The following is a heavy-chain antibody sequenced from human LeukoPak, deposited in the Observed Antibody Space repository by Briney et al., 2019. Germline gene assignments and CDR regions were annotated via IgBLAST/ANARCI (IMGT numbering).Heavy chain of an antibody. D-gene: IGHD5-24*01. CDR2: IKQDGSER. CDR1: GFTFSSYW. Sequence: GGSLRLSCAASGFTFSSYWMSWVRQAPGKGLEWVANIKQDGSERYYVDSVKGRFTISRDNAKNSLYLQMNSLRAEDTAVYYCARDKRRDYFDYWGQGTLVTVSS. J-gene: IGHJ4*02. CDR3: ARDKRRDYFDY. V-gene: IGHV3-7*01.